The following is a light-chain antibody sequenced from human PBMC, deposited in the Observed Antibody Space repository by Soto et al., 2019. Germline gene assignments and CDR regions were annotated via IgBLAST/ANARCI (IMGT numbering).Light chain of an antibody. J-gene: IGLJ2*01. Sequence: QSVLTQPASVSGSPGQSITISCTGTSSDIGAYNFVSWYQQHPGKAPKLLIYDVSFRPSGVSERFSGSKSGSTASLTTPGLQSEDEASYYCIEYAGSSGVVFGGGTKLTVL. V-gene: IGLV2-14*03. CDR2: DVS. CDR1: SSDIGAYNF. CDR3: IEYAGSSGVV.